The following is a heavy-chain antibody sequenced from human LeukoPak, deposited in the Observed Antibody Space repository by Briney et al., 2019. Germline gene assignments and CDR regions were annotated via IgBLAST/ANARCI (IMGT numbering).Heavy chain of an antibody. CDR2: ISYDGSNK. CDR3: AREGPGSGSYYFDY. J-gene: IGHJ4*02. Sequence: PEGSLRLSCAASGFTFSSYAMHWVRQAPGKGLEWVAFISYDGSNKYYADSVKGRFTISRDNSKNTLYLQMNSLRAEDTAVYYCAREGPGSGSYYFDYWGQGTLVTVSS. D-gene: IGHD6-19*01. V-gene: IGHV3-30-3*01. CDR1: GFTFSSYA.